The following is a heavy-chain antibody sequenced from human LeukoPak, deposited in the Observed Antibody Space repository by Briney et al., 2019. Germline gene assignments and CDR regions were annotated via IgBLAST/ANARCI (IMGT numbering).Heavy chain of an antibody. V-gene: IGHV3-30*04. Sequence: GGSLRLSCAASGFTFSSYAMHWVRQAPGKGLEWVAVISYDGSNKYYADSVKGRFTISRDNSKNTLYLQMNSLRAEDTAVYYCAKGSSGWGGIDYWGQGTLVTVSS. D-gene: IGHD6-19*01. CDR1: GFTFSSYA. J-gene: IGHJ4*02. CDR3: AKGSSGWGGIDY. CDR2: ISYDGSNK.